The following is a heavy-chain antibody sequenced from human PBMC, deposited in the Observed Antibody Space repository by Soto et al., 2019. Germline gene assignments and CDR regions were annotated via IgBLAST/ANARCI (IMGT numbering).Heavy chain of an antibody. D-gene: IGHD1-20*01. J-gene: IGHJ2*01. Sequence: QVQLVESGGGVVQPGRSLRLSCAASGFTFSSYATHWVRQAPDKELEWVAVISYDGSNKYYADSVKGRFTISRDNSKNTLYLQMNSLRAEDTAVYYCARPLWRDDYNWGYFDLWGRGTLVTVSS. CDR1: GFTFSSYA. CDR3: ARPLWRDDYNWGYFDL. CDR2: ISYDGSNK. V-gene: IGHV3-30-3*01.